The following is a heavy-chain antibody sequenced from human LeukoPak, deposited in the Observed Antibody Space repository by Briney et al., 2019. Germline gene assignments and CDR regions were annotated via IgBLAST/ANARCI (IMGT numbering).Heavy chain of an antibody. Sequence: ASVKVSCKASGYTFTSYDINWVRQAPGQGLEWMGWMNPNSGNTGYAQKFQGRVTMTRNTSISTAYMELSSLRSEDPAVYYCARGTPHNVYDFWSGRKNWFDPWGQGTLVTVSS. CDR2: MNPNSGNT. CDR1: GYTFTSYD. CDR3: ARGTPHNVYDFWSGRKNWFDP. V-gene: IGHV1-8*01. J-gene: IGHJ5*02. D-gene: IGHD3-3*01.